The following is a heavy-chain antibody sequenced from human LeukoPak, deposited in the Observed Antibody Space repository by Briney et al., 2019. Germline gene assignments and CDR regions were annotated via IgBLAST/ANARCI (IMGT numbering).Heavy chain of an antibody. J-gene: IGHJ4*02. CDR2: INPNSGGT. CDR1: GYKFIDYY. Sequence: ASVTVSCKSSGYKFIDYYMHWVRQAPGQGLEWMGWINPNSGGTNYAQKFQGRVSMTRDTSISTLYMDLSSLRSDDTAVYYCAREPRPRGGWFVSEWGQGTRVTVSS. V-gene: IGHV1-2*02. D-gene: IGHD6-19*01. CDR3: AREPRPRGGWFVSE.